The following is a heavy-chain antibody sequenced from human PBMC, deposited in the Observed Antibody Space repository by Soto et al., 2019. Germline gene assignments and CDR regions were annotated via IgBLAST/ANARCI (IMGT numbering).Heavy chain of an antibody. CDR3: AKADGQQWLIPHLDN. J-gene: IGHJ4*02. CDR2: ISCCGGSA. D-gene: IGHD6-19*01. Sequence: EVQLLESGGGVVQPGGSLRLSCVASGFIFKKFAWAGVLRVAGGGLEGVSGISCCGGSASYADSVKGRFSIARDDSKNTVSLQLNSLRVEDTAQYYCAKADGQQWLIPHLDNWGQGTLVTVS. CDR1: GFIFKKFA. V-gene: IGHV3-23*01.